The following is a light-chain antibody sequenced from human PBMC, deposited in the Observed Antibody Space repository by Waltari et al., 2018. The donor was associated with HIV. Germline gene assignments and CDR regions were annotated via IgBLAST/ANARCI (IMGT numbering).Light chain of an antibody. CDR1: SSNFGNSF. Sequence: QSVLTQPPSVSAAPGQKVTIPRSGSSSNFGNSFVSWYQHLPGAAPTLLIYDNNKRPSGISDIFSGSKSGTSATLAITGLQTGDEADYYCGTWDSSLGAGVFGGGTRLTVL. CDR3: GTWDSSLGAGV. CDR2: DNN. J-gene: IGLJ3*02. V-gene: IGLV1-51*01.